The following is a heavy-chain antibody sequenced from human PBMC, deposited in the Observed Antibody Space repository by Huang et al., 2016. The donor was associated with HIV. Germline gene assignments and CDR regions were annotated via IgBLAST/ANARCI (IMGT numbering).Heavy chain of an antibody. Sequence: EVQMLESGGGLVQPGGSLRLSCAVSRFTFSNFAMNWVRQAPGKGLEWVSGISGSGASTHYSDSVKGRFTVSRDNSKNTLFLQMNSLRAEDTAVYYCAKDHRSGITFNYFDSWGQGTLVTVSS. J-gene: IGHJ5*01. CDR2: ISGSGAST. D-gene: IGHD3-22*01. CDR1: RFTFSNFA. V-gene: IGHV3-23*01. CDR3: AKDHRSGITFNYFDS.